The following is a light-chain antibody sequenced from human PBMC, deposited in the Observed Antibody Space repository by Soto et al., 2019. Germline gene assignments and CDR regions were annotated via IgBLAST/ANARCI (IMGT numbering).Light chain of an antibody. CDR2: SAS. Sequence: DIQMTQSPSAMSAAVGDRVTITCRASQDIGYHLGWFQQKPGKAPKRLIYSASSLDSGVPSRFSATGSGTEFTFTISSLQPEDFATYYCQLHTTHPRPFGQGTKVEVK. J-gene: IGKJ1*01. CDR1: QDIGYH. CDR3: QLHTTHPRP. V-gene: IGKV1-17*03.